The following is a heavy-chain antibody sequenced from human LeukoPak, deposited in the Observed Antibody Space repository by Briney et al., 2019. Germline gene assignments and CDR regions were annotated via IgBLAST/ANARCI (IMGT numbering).Heavy chain of an antibody. CDR2: IYTSGST. Sequence: SETLSLTCTVSGGSISSYYWSWIRQPAGKGLEWIGRIYTSGSTNYNPSLKSRVTISVDTSKNQFSLKLSSVTAADTAVYYCARELVGGWNERETYYYYGMDVWGQGTTVTVSS. CDR3: ARELVGGWNERETYYYYGMDV. CDR1: GGSISSYY. D-gene: IGHD1-1*01. J-gene: IGHJ6*02. V-gene: IGHV4-4*07.